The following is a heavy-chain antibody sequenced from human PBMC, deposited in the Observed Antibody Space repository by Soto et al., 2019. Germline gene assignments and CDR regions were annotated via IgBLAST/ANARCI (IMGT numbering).Heavy chain of an antibody. J-gene: IGHJ4*02. CDR2: ISPDGSEK. D-gene: IGHD3-3*01. V-gene: IGHV3-7*01. CDR3: ARDFD. CDR1: GFTFSSNW. Sequence: EVQVVESGGGLVQPGGSLRLSCAASGFTFSSNWMTWVRQAPGKGLEWVANISPDGSEKYYVDSVKGRFTISRDNAKDAFYLQRGSLRAEDTAVYYCARDFDWGQGTLVTVSS.